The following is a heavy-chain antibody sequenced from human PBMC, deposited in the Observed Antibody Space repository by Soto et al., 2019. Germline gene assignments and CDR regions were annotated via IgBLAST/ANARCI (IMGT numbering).Heavy chain of an antibody. V-gene: IGHV1-18*04. J-gene: IGHJ4*02. CDR3: ARDFAYSYGAAFDF. CDR2: ISSYRDNT. D-gene: IGHD5-18*01. CDR1: GYTFTNYG. Sequence: QVQLVQSGAEVKKPGASVKVSCKTSGYTFTNYGISWVRQAPGQGLEWMGWISSYRDNTDYAQKFQDRVTLTTDTATSTAYMELRSLRSDDTAVYYCARDFAYSYGAAFDFWGQGTLGTVSS.